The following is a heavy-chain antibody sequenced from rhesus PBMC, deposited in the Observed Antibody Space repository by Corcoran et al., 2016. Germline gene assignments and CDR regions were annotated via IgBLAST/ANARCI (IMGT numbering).Heavy chain of an antibody. J-gene: IGHJ4*01. CDR2: VYGSGGGT. D-gene: IGHD6-13*01. Sequence: QVQLPESGPGLVKPSEPLSLTCSVSGGSVRSNYWSWIRQAPGKGMEWIGRVYGSGGGTDYNPSLKSRVTISTDTSKNQFSLKLSSVTAADTAVYYCAGRSGYSSWVFDYWGQGVLVTVSS. V-gene: IGHV4-160*01. CDR3: AGRSGYSSWVFDY. CDR1: GGSVRSNY.